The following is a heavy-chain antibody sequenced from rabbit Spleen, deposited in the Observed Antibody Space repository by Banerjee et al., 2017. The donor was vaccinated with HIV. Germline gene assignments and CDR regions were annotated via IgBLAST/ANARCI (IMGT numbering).Heavy chain of an antibody. J-gene: IGHJ4*01. V-gene: IGHV1S40*01. CDR3: ARGSAAMTMVITGFYLSL. CDR1: GFSFSSNYY. D-gene: IGHD2-1*01. CDR2: IYAGSSGSP. Sequence: QSLEESGGDLGKPEGSLTLTCTASGFSFSSNYYMCWVRQAPGKGLECIACIYAGSSGSPYYASWAKGRFTISKTSSTTVTLQMTSLTAADTATYFCARGSAAMTMVITGFYLSLWGPGTLVTVS.